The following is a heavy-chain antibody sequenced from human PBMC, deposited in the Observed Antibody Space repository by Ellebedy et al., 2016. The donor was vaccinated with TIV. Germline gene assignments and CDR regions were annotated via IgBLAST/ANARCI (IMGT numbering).Heavy chain of an antibody. J-gene: IGHJ4*02. Sequence: ASVKVSCKASGYTFTSYYMHWVRQAPGQGLEWMGIINPSGGSTSYVQKLQGRVTMTTDTSTSTAYMELRSLRSDDTAVYYCARDPGWGIAVAGTPFNYWGQGTLVTVSS. CDR2: INPSGGST. D-gene: IGHD6-19*01. CDR1: GYTFTSYY. CDR3: ARDPGWGIAVAGTPFNY. V-gene: IGHV1-46*01.